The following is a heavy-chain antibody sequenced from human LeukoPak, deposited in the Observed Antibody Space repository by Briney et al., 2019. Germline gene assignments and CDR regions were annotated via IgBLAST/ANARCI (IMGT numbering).Heavy chain of an antibody. CDR2: IWYDGTSN. D-gene: IGHD6-13*01. CDR3: ARSQSSSLIDY. J-gene: IGHJ4*02. Sequence: GGSLRLSCAASGFSLSAYGVPWVRQAPGKGLEWVAVIWYDGTSNDYADSVKGRFTFSRDNSKNTLYLQMNSLTVEDTAVYYCARSQSSSLIDYWGQGTLVTVSS. CDR1: GFSLSAYG. V-gene: IGHV3-33*01.